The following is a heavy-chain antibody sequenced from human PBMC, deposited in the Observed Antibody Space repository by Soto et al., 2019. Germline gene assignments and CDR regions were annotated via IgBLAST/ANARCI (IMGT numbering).Heavy chain of an antibody. CDR1: GGSISSYY. CDR3: AGDGPLLRSFYYYGMDV. J-gene: IGHJ6*02. Sequence: TSETLSLTSTVSGGSISSYYWSWIRQPPGKGLEWIGYIYYSGSTNYNPSLKSRVTISVDTSTSTVYMELSSLRSEDTAVYYCAGDGPLLRSFYYYGMDVWGQGTTVTVSS. CDR2: IYYSGST. D-gene: IGHD2-15*01. V-gene: IGHV4-59*01.